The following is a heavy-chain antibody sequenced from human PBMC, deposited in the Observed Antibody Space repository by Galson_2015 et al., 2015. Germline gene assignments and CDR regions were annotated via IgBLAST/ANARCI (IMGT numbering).Heavy chain of an antibody. J-gene: IGHJ4*02. Sequence: SLRLSCAASGFSFSSYAMNWVRQSPGKGLEWVSAISGGGDSTYYADSVKGRFTISRDNSRNTLYLQMNSLRAEDTAVYYCAKSPIPYDIFVFDYWGQGTLITVSS. CDR3: AKSPIPYDIFVFDY. CDR1: GFSFSSYA. V-gene: IGHV3-23*01. CDR2: ISGGGDST. D-gene: IGHD3-9*01.